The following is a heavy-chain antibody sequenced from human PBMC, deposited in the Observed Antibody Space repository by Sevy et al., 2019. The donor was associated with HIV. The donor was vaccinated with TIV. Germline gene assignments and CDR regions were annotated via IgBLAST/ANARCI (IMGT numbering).Heavy chain of an antibody. CDR1: GYSFTSCW. D-gene: IGHD5-12*01. CDR2: IYPGDSDT. CDR3: ARHEENSGYDSGAFDI. Sequence: GESLKISCKGSGYSFTSCWIGWVRQMPGKGLEWMGIIYPGDSDTRYSPSFQGQVTISADKSISTAYLQWSSLKASDTAMYYCARHEENSGYDSGAFDIWGQGTMVTVSS. J-gene: IGHJ3*02. V-gene: IGHV5-51*01.